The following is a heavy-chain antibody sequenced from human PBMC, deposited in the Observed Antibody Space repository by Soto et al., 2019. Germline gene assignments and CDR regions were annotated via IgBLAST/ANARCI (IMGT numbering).Heavy chain of an antibody. D-gene: IGHD3-16*02. CDR1: GLTFTNYD. V-gene: IGHV3-23*02. CDR3: SKYQGREHPRVIDF. CDR2: MSDRSSTT. J-gene: IGHJ4*02. Sequence: GGSLRLSCAASGLTFTNYDMSAFIREPGGGLEWGASMSDRSSTTYYDASVRGRVTISRDRSKNPLSLNLSTVTAADTALYYWSKYQGREHPRVIDFCGQGTLVTVSS.